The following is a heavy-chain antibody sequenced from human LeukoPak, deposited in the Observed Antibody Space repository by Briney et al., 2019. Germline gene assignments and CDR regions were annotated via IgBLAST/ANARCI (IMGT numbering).Heavy chain of an antibody. V-gene: IGHV1-58*02. CDR1: GFAFTSSA. CDR2: IVVGSGNT. Sequence: GASVKVSCKASGFAFTSSAMQWVRQARGQRLEWIGWIVVGSGNTNHAQKFQERVTITRDMSTSTAYMELSSLRSEDTAVYYCAAATTYYDSSGYYLEFDYWGQGTLVTVSS. CDR3: AAATTYYDSSGYYLEFDY. J-gene: IGHJ4*02. D-gene: IGHD3-22*01.